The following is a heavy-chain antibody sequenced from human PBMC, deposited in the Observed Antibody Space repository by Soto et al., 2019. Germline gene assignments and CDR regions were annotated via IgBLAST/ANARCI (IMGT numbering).Heavy chain of an antibody. CDR2: IVPMFGTS. V-gene: IGHV1-69*06. CDR3: NRGSEYDFWSGYL. CDR1: GGTSTRYA. D-gene: IGHD3-3*01. Sequence: QERLVQSGAEVRKPGSSVKVSCKVTGGTSTRYAINWVRQAPGQGLEWMGVIVPMFGTSKYVQKFQGRVTITADTSTNIAYMELRSLSSEDTAVYYCNRGSEYDFWSGYLWGQGTLVSVSS. J-gene: IGHJ4*02.